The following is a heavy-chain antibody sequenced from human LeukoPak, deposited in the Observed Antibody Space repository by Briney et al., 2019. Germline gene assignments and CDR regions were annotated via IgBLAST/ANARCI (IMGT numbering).Heavy chain of an antibody. V-gene: IGHV5-51*01. CDR1: GYSFSSYW. J-gene: IGHJ4*02. CDR3: ARASRDGYNQNFDH. D-gene: IGHD5-24*01. Sequence: GESLKISCQGLGYSFSSYWNAWVRPRPGKGLEWMGIIYPGGSETRYYPSSQGQVTISADSSTSTAYLQCSSLSASDTVMYDCARASRDGYNQNFDHWGQGTLVTVSS. CDR2: IYPGGSET.